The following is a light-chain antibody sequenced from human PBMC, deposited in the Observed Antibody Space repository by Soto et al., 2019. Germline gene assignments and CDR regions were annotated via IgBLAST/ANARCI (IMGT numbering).Light chain of an antibody. CDR3: LHRSDWRT. J-gene: IGKJ1*01. Sequence: LVLISSPVSRSLSSGEGATGCCRASESIGRSLAWYQQRPGQAPRLLIYDASNRATGIPARFSGSGSGTDFTLTISRLEPEDFAVFYWLHRSDWRTFGRGTKVDIK. CDR1: ESIGRS. CDR2: DAS. V-gene: IGKV3-11*01.